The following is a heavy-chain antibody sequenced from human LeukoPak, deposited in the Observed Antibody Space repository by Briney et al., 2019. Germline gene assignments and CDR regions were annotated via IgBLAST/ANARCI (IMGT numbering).Heavy chain of an antibody. CDR3: ASLKDYDFWSGYLIDY. D-gene: IGHD3-3*01. V-gene: IGHV4-39*01. CDR1: GGSISSSSYY. Sequence: PSETLSLTCTASGGSISSSSYYWGWIRQPPGKGLEWIGSIYYSGSTYYNPSLKSRVTISVDTSKNQFSLKLGSVTAADTAVYYCASLKDYDFWSGYLIDYWGQGTLVTVSS. J-gene: IGHJ4*02. CDR2: IYYSGST.